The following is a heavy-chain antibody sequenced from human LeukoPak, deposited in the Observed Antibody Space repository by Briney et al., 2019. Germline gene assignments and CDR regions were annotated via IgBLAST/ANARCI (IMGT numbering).Heavy chain of an antibody. CDR2: IYYCGST. CDR3: ARGRSSSLDYYYTSMDV. V-gene: IGHV4-59*01. J-gene: IGHJ6*03. CDR1: GGSISSYY. D-gene: IGHD6-6*01. Sequence: SETLSLTCTVSGGSISSYYWSWIRQPPGQGLEWIGYIYYCGSTNYNPTLKSRVTISVDTSKNQFSLKLSPVTAADTAVYYCARGRSSSLDYYYTSMDVWGKGTTGTVSS.